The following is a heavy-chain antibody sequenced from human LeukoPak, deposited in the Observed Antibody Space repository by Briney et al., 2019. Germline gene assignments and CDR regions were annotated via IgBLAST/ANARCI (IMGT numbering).Heavy chain of an antibody. CDR2: IYYSGST. D-gene: IGHD3-3*01. V-gene: IGHV4-59*01. CDR3: ARDSVTIFAFDP. Sequence: SETLSLTCTVSGGSISSYYWSWIRQPPGKGLEWIGYIYYSGSTNYNPSLKSRVTISVDTSKNQFSLKLSSVTAPDTAVYYCARDSVTIFAFDPWGQGTLVTVSS. CDR1: GGSISSYY. J-gene: IGHJ5*02.